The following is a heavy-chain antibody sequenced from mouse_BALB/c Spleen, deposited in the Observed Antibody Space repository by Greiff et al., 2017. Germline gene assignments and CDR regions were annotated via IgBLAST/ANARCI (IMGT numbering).Heavy chain of an antibody. V-gene: IGHV10-1*02. CDR2: IRSKSNNYAT. CDR1: GFTFNTYA. Sequence: EVQGVESGGGLVQPKGSLKLSCAASGFTFNTYAMNWVRQAPGKGLEWVARIRSKSNNYATYYADSVKDRFTISRDDSQSMLYLQMNNLKTEDTAMYYCVRQIGAMDYWGQGTSVTVSS. J-gene: IGHJ4*01. CDR3: VRQIGAMDY.